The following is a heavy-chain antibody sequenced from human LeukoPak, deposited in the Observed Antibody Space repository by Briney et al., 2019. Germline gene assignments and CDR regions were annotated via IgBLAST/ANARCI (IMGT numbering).Heavy chain of an antibody. CDR3: AKDLPRLRYFDWLLGY. CDR2: ISGSGGST. V-gene: IGHV3-23*01. Sequence: GGSLRLSCAASGFTFSRYAMSWVRQAPGKGLECVSAISGSGGSTYYADSVKGRFTISRDNSKNTLYLQMNSLRAEDTAVYYCAKDLPRLRYFDWLLGYWGQGTLVTVSS. CDR1: GFTFSRYA. J-gene: IGHJ4*02. D-gene: IGHD3-9*01.